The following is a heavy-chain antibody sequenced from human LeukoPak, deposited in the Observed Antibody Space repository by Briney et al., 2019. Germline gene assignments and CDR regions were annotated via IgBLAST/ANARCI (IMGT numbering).Heavy chain of an antibody. V-gene: IGHV4-39*07. D-gene: IGHD5-18*01. CDR1: GGSISSSSYY. J-gene: IGHJ6*03. CDR3: ARTEESGYSYRYFGYYYYMDV. CDR2: IYYSGST. Sequence: NPSETLSLTCTVSGGSISSSSYYWGWIRQPPGKGLEWIVSIYYSGSTHYNPSLKSRVTISVDTSKNQFSLKLSSVTAADTAVYYCARTEESGYSYRYFGYYYYMDVWGKGTTVTVSS.